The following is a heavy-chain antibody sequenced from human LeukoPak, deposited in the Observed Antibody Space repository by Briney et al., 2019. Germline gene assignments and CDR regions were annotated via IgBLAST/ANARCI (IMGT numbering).Heavy chain of an antibody. CDR1: GYTFTSYG. V-gene: IGHV1-18*01. J-gene: IGHJ4*02. CDR3: ARDLRGYSYGRLDY. Sequence: ASVKVSCKASGYTFTSYGISWVRQAPGQGLEWMGWISAYNGNTNYAQKLQGRVTMTTDTSTSTAYMELRSLRSDDTAVYYCARDLRGYSYGRLDYWGQGTLVTVSS. CDR2: ISAYNGNT. D-gene: IGHD5-18*01.